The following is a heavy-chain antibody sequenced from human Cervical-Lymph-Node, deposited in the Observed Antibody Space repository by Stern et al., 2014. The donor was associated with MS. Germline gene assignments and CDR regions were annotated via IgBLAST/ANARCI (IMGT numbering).Heavy chain of an antibody. CDR3: ARTNPMYTSPFDY. Sequence: DQLVQSGGGLVKPGGSLRLSCATSGFTFSSYAMNWVRQAPGKGLEWVSSISSGSDYIYYADSVKGRFTISRDNAKNSLYLQMNSLRAEDTAVFYCARTNPMYTSPFDYWGRGALVTVS. CDR1: GFTFSSYA. CDR2: ISSGSDYI. V-gene: IGHV3-21*01. J-gene: IGHJ4*02. D-gene: IGHD6-13*01.